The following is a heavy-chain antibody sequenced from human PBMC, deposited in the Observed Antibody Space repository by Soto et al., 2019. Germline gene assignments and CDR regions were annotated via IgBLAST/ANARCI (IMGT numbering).Heavy chain of an antibody. Sequence: GGSLRLSCAASGFTFSSYWMSWVRQAPGKGLEWVANIKQDGSEKYYVDSVKGRFTISRDNAKNSLYLQMNSLRAEDTAVYYCARDNVVVPANAFDIWGQGTMVTVSS. V-gene: IGHV3-7*03. CDR2: IKQDGSEK. CDR1: GFTFSSYW. CDR3: ARDNVVVPANAFDI. D-gene: IGHD2-2*01. J-gene: IGHJ3*02.